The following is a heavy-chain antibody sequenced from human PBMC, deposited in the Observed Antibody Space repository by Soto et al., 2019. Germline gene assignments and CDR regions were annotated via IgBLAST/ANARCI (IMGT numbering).Heavy chain of an antibody. CDR2: ISWNSGSI. Sequence: PGGSLRLSCAASGFTFDDYAMHWVRQAPGKGLEWVSGISWNSGSIGYADSVKGRFTISRDNAKNSLYLQMNSLRAEDTALYYCAKAYCGGDCYLPHWGQGTLVTVPS. CDR1: GFTFDDYA. D-gene: IGHD2-21*02. V-gene: IGHV3-9*01. CDR3: AKAYCGGDCYLPH. J-gene: IGHJ4*02.